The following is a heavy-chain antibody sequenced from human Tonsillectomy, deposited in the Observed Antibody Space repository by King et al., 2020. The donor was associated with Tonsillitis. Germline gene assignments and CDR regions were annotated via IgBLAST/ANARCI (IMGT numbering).Heavy chain of an antibody. CDR2: TYYTSKWYT. Sequence: VQLQQSGPGLVKPSQTLSLTCAISGDSVSRHSVAWNWIRQSPSTGLEWLGRTYYTSKWYTDYGVSVRSRITINPDTSKNQFSLHLSSVTPEDTAVYYCARGKFYYDSIGTYYFDYWGQGALVTVSS. CDR1: GDSVSRHSVA. D-gene: IGHD3-22*01. CDR3: ARGKFYYDSIGTYYFDY. V-gene: IGHV6-1*01. J-gene: IGHJ4*02.